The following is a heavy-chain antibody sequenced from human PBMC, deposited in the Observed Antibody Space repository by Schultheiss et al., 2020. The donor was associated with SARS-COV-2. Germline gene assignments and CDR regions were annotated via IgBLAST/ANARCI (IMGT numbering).Heavy chain of an antibody. J-gene: IGHJ5*02. CDR2: ISGSGGST. CDR1: GFTFSSYA. D-gene: IGHD1-14*01. Sequence: GESLKISCAASGFTFSSYAMSWVRQAPGKGLEWVSAISGSGGSTYYADSVKGRFTISRDNSKNSLYLQINSLRAEDTAVYYCAGYNWFDPWGQGTLVTVSS. CDR3: AGYNWFDP. V-gene: IGHV3-23*01.